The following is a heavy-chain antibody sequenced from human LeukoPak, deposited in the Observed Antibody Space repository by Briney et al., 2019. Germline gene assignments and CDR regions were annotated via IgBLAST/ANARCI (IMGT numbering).Heavy chain of an antibody. CDR2: IYSGGST. J-gene: IGHJ4*02. V-gene: IGHV3-66*01. Sequence: PGGSLRLSCAASGFTVSSNYMSWVRQAPGKGLEWVSVIYSGGSTYYADSVKGRFTISRDNSKNTLYLQMNSLRAEDTAVYYCANDRGFDFWSGYSLHFDYWGQGTLVTVSS. D-gene: IGHD3-3*01. CDR3: ANDRGFDFWSGYSLHFDY. CDR1: GFTVSSNY.